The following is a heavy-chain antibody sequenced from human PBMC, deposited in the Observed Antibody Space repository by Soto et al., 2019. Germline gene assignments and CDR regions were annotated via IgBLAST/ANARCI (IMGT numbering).Heavy chain of an antibody. CDR2: ISAYNGNT. V-gene: IGHV1-18*01. J-gene: IGHJ6*03. Sequence: ASVKVSCKASGYTFTSYGISWVRQAPGQGLEWMGWISAYNGNTNYAQKLQGRVTMTTDTSTSTAYMELRSLRSDDTAVYYCARLPLYCSGGSCYLYYYYYMDVWGKGTTVTVSS. D-gene: IGHD2-15*01. CDR1: GYTFTSYG. CDR3: ARLPLYCSGGSCYLYYYYYMDV.